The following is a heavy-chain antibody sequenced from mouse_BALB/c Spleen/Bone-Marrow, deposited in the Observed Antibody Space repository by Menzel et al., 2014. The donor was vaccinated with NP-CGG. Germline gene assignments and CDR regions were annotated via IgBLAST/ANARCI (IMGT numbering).Heavy chain of an antibody. V-gene: IGHV1-14*01. CDR2: INPYNDGT. CDR3: VRYMLRQYGMDT. J-gene: IGHJ4*01. CDR1: GYTFSRSV. Sequence: QLQQPGPALVKPGASVKMSCKASGYTFSRSVMHWVKQKPGQGPEWIGYINPYNDGTKYNEKFKGKAPPTSDTSSSTPDSERRSLTSESSVVYYCVRYMLRQYGMDTGGEGTPGT. D-gene: IGHD1-2*01.